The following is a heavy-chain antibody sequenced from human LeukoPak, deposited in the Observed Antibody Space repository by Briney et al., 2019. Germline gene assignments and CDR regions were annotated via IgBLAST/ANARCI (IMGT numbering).Heavy chain of an antibody. J-gene: IGHJ4*02. CDR3: ARESRALYYYDSSGYFGVSDY. CDR2: ISAYNGNT. CDR1: GYTFTSYV. D-gene: IGHD3-22*01. V-gene: IGHV1-18*01. Sequence: ASVKVSCKASGYTFTSYVISWVRQAPGQGLEWMGWISAYNGNTNYAQKLQGRVTMTTDTSTSTAYMELRSLRSDDTAVYYCARESRALYYYDSSGYFGVSDYWGQGTLVTVSS.